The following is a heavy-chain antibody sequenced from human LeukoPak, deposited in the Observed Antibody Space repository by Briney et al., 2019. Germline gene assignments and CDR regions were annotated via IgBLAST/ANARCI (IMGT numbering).Heavy chain of an antibody. CDR3: ANPNTGPPGYYGMDV. CDR1: GFTFSTYA. CDR2: ISHDGGNK. D-gene: IGHD2-2*03. Sequence: GGSLRLSCAASGFTFSTYAMHWVRQTPAKGLDLVAAISHDGGNKHYADSVKGRFTISRDNSKNTLYLQMDGLRDEDTAMYYCANPNTGPPGYYGMDVWGQGTTVTVSS. V-gene: IGHV3-30*04. J-gene: IGHJ6*02.